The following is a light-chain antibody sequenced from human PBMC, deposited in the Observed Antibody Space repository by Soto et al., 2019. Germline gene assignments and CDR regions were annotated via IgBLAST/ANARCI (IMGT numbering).Light chain of an antibody. CDR2: AAS. J-gene: IGKJ5*01. CDR3: QQNYSTPIT. Sequence: DYPRTQCLYTLSASGGAGPTLTCRASQSISSYLNWYQQKPGKAPKLLIYAASSLQSGVPSRFSGSGSGTDFTLTISSLQPEDFATYYGQQNYSTPITFGQGAQVEIK. CDR1: QSISSY. V-gene: IGKV1-39*01.